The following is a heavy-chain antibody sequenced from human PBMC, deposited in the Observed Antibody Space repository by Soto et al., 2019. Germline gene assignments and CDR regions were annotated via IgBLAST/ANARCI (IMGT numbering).Heavy chain of an antibody. CDR3: TKEVTGWRHYGMDV. Sequence: LSLSCVASGFTFDDYAMHWVRQAPGKGLEWVSVISWNSGTRGYADSVKGRFTISRDNAKNSLYLQMNSLRVEDTALYYCTKEVTGWRHYGMDVWGQGTTVTVSS. V-gene: IGHV3-9*01. CDR1: GFTFDDYA. CDR2: ISWNSGTR. D-gene: IGHD2-21*02. J-gene: IGHJ6*02.